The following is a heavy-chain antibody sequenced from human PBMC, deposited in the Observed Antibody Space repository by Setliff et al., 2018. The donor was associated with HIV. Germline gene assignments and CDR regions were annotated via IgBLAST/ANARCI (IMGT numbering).Heavy chain of an antibody. CDR3: ARENYYVTEY. J-gene: IGHJ4*02. V-gene: IGHV4-39*02. CDR1: GGSIRSDSYY. CDR2: IYYNGNT. D-gene: IGHD3-10*02. Sequence: PSETLSLTCTVSGGSIRSDSYYWVWIRQPPGKGLEWIGSIYYNGNTYYNPSLKSRLTISVDTSKNQFSLKLSSVTAADTAVYYCARENYYVTEYWGQGTLVTVSS.